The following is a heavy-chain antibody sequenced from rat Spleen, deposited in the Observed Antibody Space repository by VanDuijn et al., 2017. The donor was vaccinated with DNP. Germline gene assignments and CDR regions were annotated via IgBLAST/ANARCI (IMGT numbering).Heavy chain of an antibody. J-gene: IGHJ2*01. Sequence: QVQLKESGPGLVQPSQTLSLTCAVSGFSLTSYIVHWVRQPTGRGLEWMGVIWTDGKTDYNSALKSRLSISRDTSKSQVFLNMNSLQTEDTATYYCARDRANWEDYFDYWGQGIMVTVSS. D-gene: IGHD5-1*01. CDR2: IWTDGKT. V-gene: IGHV2-30*01. CDR1: GFSLTSYI. CDR3: ARDRANWEDYFDY.